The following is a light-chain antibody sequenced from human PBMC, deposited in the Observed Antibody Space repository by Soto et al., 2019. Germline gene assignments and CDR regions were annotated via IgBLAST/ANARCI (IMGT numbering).Light chain of an antibody. J-gene: IGLJ2*01. CDR2: SNN. CDR3: AAWDDSLNGPHVV. CDR1: SSNIGSNT. Sequence: QSALTQPPSASGTPGQRVTISCSGSSSNIGSNTVNWYQQLPGTAPKLLIYSNNQRPSGVPDRFSGSKSGTSAPLAISGLQSEDEADYYCAAWDDSLNGPHVVFGGGTKLTVL. V-gene: IGLV1-44*01.